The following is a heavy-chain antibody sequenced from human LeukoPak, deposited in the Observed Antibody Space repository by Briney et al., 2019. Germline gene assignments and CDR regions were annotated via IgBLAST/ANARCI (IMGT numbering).Heavy chain of an antibody. V-gene: IGHV4-61*02. Sequence: KPSQTLSLTCTVSGGSISSGSYYWSWIRQPAGKGLEWIGRIYTSGSTNYNPSLKSRVTISVDTSKNQFSLKLSSVTAADTAVYYCARGGRWEPFDYWDQGTLVTVSS. D-gene: IGHD1-26*01. CDR1: GGSISSGSYY. J-gene: IGHJ4*02. CDR2: IYTSGST. CDR3: ARGGRWEPFDY.